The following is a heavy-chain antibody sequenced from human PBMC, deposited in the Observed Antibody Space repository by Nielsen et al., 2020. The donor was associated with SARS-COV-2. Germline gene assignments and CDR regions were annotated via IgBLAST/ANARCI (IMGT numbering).Heavy chain of an antibody. D-gene: IGHD4-11*01. CDR2: ISSSSSYI. J-gene: IGHJ6*03. Sequence: GGSLRLSCAAPGFTFSSYSMNWVRQAPGKGLEWVSSISSSSSYIYYADSVKGRFTISRDNAKNSLYLQMNSLRAEDTAVYYCARVPTFYSNYGDYYYYYMDVWGKGTTVTVSS. CDR3: ARVPTFYSNYGDYYYYYMDV. CDR1: GFTFSSYS. V-gene: IGHV3-21*01.